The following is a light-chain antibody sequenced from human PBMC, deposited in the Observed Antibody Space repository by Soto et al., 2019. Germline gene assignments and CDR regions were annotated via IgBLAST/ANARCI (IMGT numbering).Light chain of an antibody. Sequence: DIQMTQSPSTLSASVGDRVTITCRASQSISSWLAWYQQKPGKAPNPLIYEASRLESGVPSRFSGSGSGTEFTLTISSLQPDDFAIYYCQQYDSFSYTFGQGTKLEIK. V-gene: IGKV1-5*03. CDR2: EAS. J-gene: IGKJ2*01. CDR1: QSISSW. CDR3: QQYDSFSYT.